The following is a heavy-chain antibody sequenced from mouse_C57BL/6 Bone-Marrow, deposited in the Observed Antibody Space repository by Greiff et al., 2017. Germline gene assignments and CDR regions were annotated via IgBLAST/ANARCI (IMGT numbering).Heavy chain of an antibody. V-gene: IGHV1-64*01. CDR3: ARRLLRDY. Sequence: QLQLKQPGADLVKPGASVKLSCKASGYTFTSYWMHWVKQRPGQGLEWIGMIHPNSGSTNYNEKFKSKATLTVDKSSSTAYMQLSSLTSEDSAVYYCARRLLRDYWGQGTTLTVSS. CDR2: IHPNSGST. D-gene: IGHD2-10*01. J-gene: IGHJ2*01. CDR1: GYTFTSYW.